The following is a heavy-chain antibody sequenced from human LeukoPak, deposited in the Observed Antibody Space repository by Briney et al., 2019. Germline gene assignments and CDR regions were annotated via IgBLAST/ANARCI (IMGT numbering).Heavy chain of an antibody. CDR3: ASFDPYSSSLGGFDP. Sequence: ASVKVSCKASGYTFIRYGISWVRQAPGQGLEWMGWINPNSGGTNYAQKFQGRVTMTRDTSISTAYMELSRLRSDDTAVYYCASFDPYSSSLGGFDPWGQGTLVTVSS. CDR2: INPNSGGT. D-gene: IGHD6-13*01. J-gene: IGHJ5*02. V-gene: IGHV1-2*02. CDR1: GYTFIRYG.